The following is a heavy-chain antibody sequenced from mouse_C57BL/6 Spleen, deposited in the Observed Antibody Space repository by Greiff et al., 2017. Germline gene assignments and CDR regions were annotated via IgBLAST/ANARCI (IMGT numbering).Heavy chain of an antibody. CDR1: GYSITSGYY. V-gene: IGHV3-6*01. CDR2: ISYDGSN. Sequence: EVKLQESGPGLVKPSQSLPLTCSVTGYSITSGYYWNCIRQFPGNKPEWMGYISYDGSNNSNPSLKRRVSITRDTSKNQFFLKLNSVTTEDTATYYCQGLRRGFAYWCQGGLVTGS. CDR3: QGLRRGFAY. J-gene: IGHJ3*01. D-gene: IGHD2-4*01.